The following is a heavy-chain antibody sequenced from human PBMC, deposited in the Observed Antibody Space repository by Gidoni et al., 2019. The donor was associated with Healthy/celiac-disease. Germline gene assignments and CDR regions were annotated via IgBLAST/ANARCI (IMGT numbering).Heavy chain of an antibody. D-gene: IGHD3-10*01. V-gene: IGHV4-34*01. Sequence: QVQLQQWGAGLLKPSETRSLTCAVHGGSFSGYYWIWIRQPPGKGLEWIGGINHSGSTNYNPSLKSRVTISVDTSKNQFSLKLSSVPAADTAVYYCAGIIRGVITEADYWGQGTLVTVSS. J-gene: IGHJ4*02. CDR2: INHSGST. CDR3: AGIIRGVITEADY. CDR1: GGSFSGYY.